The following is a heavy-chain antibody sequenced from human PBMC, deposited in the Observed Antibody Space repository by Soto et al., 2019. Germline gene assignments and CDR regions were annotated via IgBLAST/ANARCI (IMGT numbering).Heavy chain of an antibody. V-gene: IGHV4-4*02. D-gene: IGHD4-4*01. CDR3: SKTGGYSSAYLDC. Sequence: QVQLQESGPGLVKPSGTLSLTSAVSGDSISNEKWWSWVRQPPGKGLEWIGEIYHRGGTNYNPSLKSRVTISVDKSKNHFSLRLSSVTAADTAVYYCSKTGGYSSAYLDCWGQGTVVTVSS. CDR2: IYHRGGT. J-gene: IGHJ4*02. CDR1: GDSISNEKW.